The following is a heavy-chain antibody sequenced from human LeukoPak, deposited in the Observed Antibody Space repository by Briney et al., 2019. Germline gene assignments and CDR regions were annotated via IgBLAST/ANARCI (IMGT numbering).Heavy chain of an antibody. Sequence: SQTLSLTCALSGDSVSSNSAAWHWIRQSPARGLEWLGRTYYRSKWYNDYAVSVKSRITINPDTSKNQFSLQLNSVTPEDTAVYYCARDHSSGWYPTETYYFDYWGQGTLVTVSS. CDR3: ARDHSSGWYPTETYYFDY. J-gene: IGHJ4*02. D-gene: IGHD6-19*01. CDR1: GDSVSSNSAA. V-gene: IGHV6-1*01. CDR2: TYYRSKWYN.